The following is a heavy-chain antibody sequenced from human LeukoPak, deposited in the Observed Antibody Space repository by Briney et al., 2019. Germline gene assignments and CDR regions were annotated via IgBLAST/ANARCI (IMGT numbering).Heavy chain of an antibody. Sequence: AGGSLRLSCAASGFTFSNAWMSWVRQAPGKGMEWVGRIKSKTDGSTTDYAAPVKGRFTISRDDSKNTLYLQMNSLKTEDTAVYYCTTPPRWGQGTLVTVSS. CDR1: GFTFSNAW. V-gene: IGHV3-15*01. J-gene: IGHJ4*02. CDR2: IKSKTDGSTT. CDR3: TTPPR.